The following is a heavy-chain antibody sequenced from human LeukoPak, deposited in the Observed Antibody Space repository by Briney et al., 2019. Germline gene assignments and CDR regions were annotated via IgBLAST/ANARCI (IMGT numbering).Heavy chain of an antibody. D-gene: IGHD3-10*01. CDR3: ARDGLWFGELYAFDI. Sequence: SETLSLTCTVSGGSISSSSYYWGWIRQPPGKGLEWIGSIYYSGSTYYNPSLKSRVTISVDTSKNQFSLKLSSVTAADTAVYYCARDGLWFGELYAFDIWGQGTMVTVSS. J-gene: IGHJ3*02. CDR2: IYYSGST. CDR1: GGSISSSSYY. V-gene: IGHV4-39*07.